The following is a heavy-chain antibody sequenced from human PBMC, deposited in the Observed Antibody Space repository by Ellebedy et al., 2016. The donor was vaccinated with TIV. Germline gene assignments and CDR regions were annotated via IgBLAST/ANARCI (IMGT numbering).Heavy chain of an antibody. V-gene: IGHV4-39*01. Sequence: SETLSLTCTVSGGSISSSSYYWGWIRQPPGKGLEWIGSISYSGSTYYNPSLKSRVTISVDTSKNQFSLKLSSVTAADTAVYYCASPGGVYSSSWYAVRARWGGEEYYFDYWGQGTLVTVSS. D-gene: IGHD6-13*01. J-gene: IGHJ4*02. CDR2: ISYSGST. CDR3: ASPGGVYSSSWYAVRARWGGEEYYFDY. CDR1: GGSISSSSYY.